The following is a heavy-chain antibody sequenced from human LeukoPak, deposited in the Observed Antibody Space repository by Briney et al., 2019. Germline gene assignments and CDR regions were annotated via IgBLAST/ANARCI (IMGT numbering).Heavy chain of an antibody. D-gene: IGHD1-1*01. CDR1: GGTFSSYA. V-gene: IGHV1-69*04. CDR3: AREGELRYFDY. J-gene: IGHJ4*02. CDR2: IIPILGIA. Sequence: SVKVSCKASGGTFSSYAISWVRQAPGQGREWMGRIIPILGIANYAQKFQGRVTITADKSTSTAYMELSSLRSEDTAVYYCAREGELRYFDYWGQGTLVTVSS.